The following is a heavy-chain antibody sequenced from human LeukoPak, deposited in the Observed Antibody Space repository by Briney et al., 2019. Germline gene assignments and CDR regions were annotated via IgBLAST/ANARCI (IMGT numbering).Heavy chain of an antibody. CDR3: ARAPQRDGYNSYWYFDL. CDR2: ISSSSTI. Sequence: GGSLRLSCAASGFTFSSYEINWVRQAPGKGLEWVSYISSSSTIYYADSVKGRFTISRDNAKNSLYLQMNSLRAEDTAVYYCARAPQRDGYNSYWYFDLWGRGTLVTVSS. CDR1: GFTFSSYE. V-gene: IGHV3-48*03. D-gene: IGHD5-24*01. J-gene: IGHJ2*01.